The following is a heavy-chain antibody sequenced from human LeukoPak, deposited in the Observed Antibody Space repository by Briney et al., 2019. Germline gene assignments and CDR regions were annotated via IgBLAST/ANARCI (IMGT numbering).Heavy chain of an antibody. Sequence: PGGSLRLSCAASEFTFSDYFMSWIRQAPGKGLEWVSSISNSNTFTNYADSVKGRFTISRDNAKNSLYLQMNSLRDEDTAVYYCARRAYGDDSFDYWGQGTLVTVSS. CDR1: EFTFSDYF. CDR3: ARRAYGDDSFDY. CDR2: ISNSNTFT. J-gene: IGHJ4*02. V-gene: IGHV3-11*06. D-gene: IGHD4-17*01.